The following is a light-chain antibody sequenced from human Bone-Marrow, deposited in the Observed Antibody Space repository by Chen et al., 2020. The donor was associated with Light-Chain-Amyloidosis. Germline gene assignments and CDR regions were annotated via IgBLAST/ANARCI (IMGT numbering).Light chain of an antibody. J-gene: IGLJ3*02. V-gene: IGLV3-21*02. CDR3: QVWDRSSDRPV. CDR1: NIGSTS. CDR2: ADS. Sequence: SYVLTQPSSVSVAPAQTATIACGGNNIGSTSVHWYQQTPGQAPLLVVYADSDRPSGIPERLSGSHPGNPATLTISRVEAGDEADYYCQVWDRSSDRPVCGGGTKLTVI.